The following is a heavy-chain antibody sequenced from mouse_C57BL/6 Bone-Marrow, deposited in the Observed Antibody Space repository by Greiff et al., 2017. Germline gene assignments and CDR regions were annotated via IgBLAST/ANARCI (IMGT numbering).Heavy chain of an antibody. CDR1: GYTFTDYY. Sequence: EVQLQQSGPELVKPGASVKISCKASGYTFTDYYMNWVKQSHGKSLEWIGDINPNNGGTNYNQKFKGKATLTVDKSSSTAYMELRSLTSEDSAVYYCAREGYDYAWFAYWGQGTLVTVSA. D-gene: IGHD2-14*01. J-gene: IGHJ3*01. V-gene: IGHV1-26*01. CDR2: INPNNGGT. CDR3: AREGYDYAWFAY.